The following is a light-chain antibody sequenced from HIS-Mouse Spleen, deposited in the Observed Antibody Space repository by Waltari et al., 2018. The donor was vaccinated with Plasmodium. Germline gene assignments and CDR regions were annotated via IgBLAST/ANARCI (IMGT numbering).Light chain of an antibody. CDR2: EGS. J-gene: IGLJ1*01. Sequence: QSALTQPASVSGSPGQSITISCTGTSRDVGRYNLVPWYQQHPGQAPKLMIYEGSKRPSGVSNRFSGSKSGNTASLTISGLQAEDEADYYCCSYAGSSTYVFGTGTKVTVL. CDR1: SRDVGRYNL. V-gene: IGLV2-23*01. CDR3: CSYAGSSTYV.